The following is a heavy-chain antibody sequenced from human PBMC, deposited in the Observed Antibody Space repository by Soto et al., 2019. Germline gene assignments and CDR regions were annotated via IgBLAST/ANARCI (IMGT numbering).Heavy chain of an antibody. CDR3: VKGGWYGSSSPSDR. V-gene: IGHV3-30*18. CDR2: MSYDGIAQ. Sequence: QEQLVESGGDVVQPGGSLRLSCAASGFTLSRQDMHWVRQAPGKGLEWVAVMSYDGIAQYYADSVKGRFTICRDNSKNTLYVKMNSLRVEATALYDCVKGGWYGSSSPSDRWGQGTMVTVSS. J-gene: IGHJ4*01. CDR1: GFTLSRQD. D-gene: IGHD6-6*01.